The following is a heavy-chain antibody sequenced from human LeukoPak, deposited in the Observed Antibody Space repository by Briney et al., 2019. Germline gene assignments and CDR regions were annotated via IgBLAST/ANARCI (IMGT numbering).Heavy chain of an antibody. D-gene: IGHD6-19*01. Sequence: GGSLRLSCAASGFTFSSYAMHWVHQAPGKGLEWVAVISYDGSNKYYADSVKGRFTISRDNSKNTLYLQMNSLRAEDTAVYYCAREAESAVAGSYYFDYWGQGTLVTVSS. J-gene: IGHJ4*02. CDR1: GFTFSSYA. V-gene: IGHV3-30*04. CDR2: ISYDGSNK. CDR3: AREAESAVAGSYYFDY.